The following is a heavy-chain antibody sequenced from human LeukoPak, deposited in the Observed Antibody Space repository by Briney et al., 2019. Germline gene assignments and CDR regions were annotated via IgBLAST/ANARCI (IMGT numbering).Heavy chain of an antibody. V-gene: IGHV1-8*01. CDR1: GYTFTSYD. Sequence: ASVKVSCKASGYTFTSYDINWVRQATGQGLEWMGWMNPNSGNTGYAQKFQGRVTMTRNTSISTAYMELSSLRSEDTAVYYCARASSGCLAYYYYGMDVWGQGTTVTVSS. J-gene: IGHJ6*02. CDR3: ARASSGCLAYYYYGMDV. D-gene: IGHD6-19*01. CDR2: MNPNSGNT.